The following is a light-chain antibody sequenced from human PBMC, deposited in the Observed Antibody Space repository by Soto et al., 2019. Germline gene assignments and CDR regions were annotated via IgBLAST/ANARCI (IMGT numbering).Light chain of an antibody. CDR2: DTS. CDR1: TGAVTSGHY. Sequence: QAVVTQEPSLTVFPGGTVTLTCGSSTGAVTSGHYPYWFQQKPGQAPRTLIYDTSNKHSWTPARFSGSLLGGKAALTLSGAQPEDEAEYYCLLSFSGAQVVFGGGTKVTVL. J-gene: IGLJ2*01. CDR3: LLSFSGAQVV. V-gene: IGLV7-46*01.